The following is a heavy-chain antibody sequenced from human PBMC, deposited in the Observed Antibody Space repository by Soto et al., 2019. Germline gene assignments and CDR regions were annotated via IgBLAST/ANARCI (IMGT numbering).Heavy chain of an antibody. CDR1: GFTFKTYD. V-gene: IGHV3-23*01. Sequence: LRLSCAASGFTFKTYDMNWVRQAQGKGLEWVSTISGSGVNTFYADSVKGRFTISRDNSKNMLYLQMNSLRVEDTALYYCAKAGDVVVTYFYSWGQGSLVTVSS. CDR2: ISGSGVNT. J-gene: IGHJ5*01. D-gene: IGHD2-21*01. CDR3: AKAGDVVVTYFYS.